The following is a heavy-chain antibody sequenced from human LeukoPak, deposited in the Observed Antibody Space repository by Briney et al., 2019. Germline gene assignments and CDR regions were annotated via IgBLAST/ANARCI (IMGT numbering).Heavy chain of an antibody. CDR2: ISSSGSTM. D-gene: IGHD1-26*01. V-gene: IGHV3-48*03. Sequence: GGSLRLSCAASGFTFSSYEMNWVRQAPGKGLEWVSYISSSGSTMYYADSVKGRFTISRDNAKNSLYLQMNSLRAEDTAVYYCARAGSGSYFSYGPKGAFDIWGQGTMVTVSS. CDR1: GFTFSSYE. J-gene: IGHJ3*02. CDR3: ARAGSGSYFSYGPKGAFDI.